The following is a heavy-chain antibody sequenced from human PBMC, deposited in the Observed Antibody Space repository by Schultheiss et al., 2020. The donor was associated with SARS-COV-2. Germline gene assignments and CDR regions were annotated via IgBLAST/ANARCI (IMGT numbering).Heavy chain of an antibody. V-gene: IGHV3-7*03. CDR3: ARDGYYYGMDF. Sequence: GGSLRLSCAASGFTFSSYWMHWVRQAPGKGLEWVANIKQDGSEKYYVDSVKGRFTISRDNDKNSLYLQMNSLRADDTAVYYCARDGYYYGMDFWGQGTTVTVSS. J-gene: IGHJ6*02. CDR2: IKQDGSEK. CDR1: GFTFSSYW.